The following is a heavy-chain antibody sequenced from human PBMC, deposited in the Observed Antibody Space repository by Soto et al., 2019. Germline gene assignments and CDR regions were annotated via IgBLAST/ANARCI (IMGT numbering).Heavy chain of an antibody. V-gene: IGHV3-30-3*01. Sequence: QVQLVESGGGVVQPGRSLRLSCAASGFTFSSYAMHWVRQAPGKGLEWVAVISYDGSNKYYADSVKGRFTISRDNSKNTLYLQMNSLRAEDTAVYYCARDRSKRWVQFIDYWGQGTLVTVSS. CDR3: ARDRSKRWVQFIDY. CDR2: ISYDGSNK. D-gene: IGHD1-1*01. J-gene: IGHJ4*02. CDR1: GFTFSSYA.